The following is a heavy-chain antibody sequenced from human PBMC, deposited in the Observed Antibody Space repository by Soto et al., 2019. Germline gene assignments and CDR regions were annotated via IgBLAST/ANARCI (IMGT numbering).Heavy chain of an antibody. CDR3: ARVPRVGDPPYFDY. J-gene: IGHJ4*02. D-gene: IGHD1-26*01. Sequence: SETLSLTCTVSGGSISSGGYYWSWIRQHPGKGLEWIGYIYYSGSTYYNPSLKSRVTISVDTSKNQFSLKLSSVTAADTAVYYCARVPRVGDPPYFDYWGQGTLVTVSS. CDR2: IYYSGST. CDR1: GGSISSGGYY. V-gene: IGHV4-31*03.